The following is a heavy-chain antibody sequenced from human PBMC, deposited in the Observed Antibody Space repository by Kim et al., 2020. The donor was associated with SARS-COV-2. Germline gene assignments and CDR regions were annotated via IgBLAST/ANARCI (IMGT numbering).Heavy chain of an antibody. CDR1: GFTFSNYD. CDR2: SWHDGNNK. Sequence: GGSLRLSCAASGFTFSNYDMHWVRQAPGKGLEWVAVSWHDGNNKYYSDSVKGRFTISRDNSKNMLYLQMNSLRAEDTAVYYCARERTTWYSYYYFGMNVWGQGTTVTVSS. V-gene: IGHV3-33*01. J-gene: IGHJ6*02. D-gene: IGHD2-2*01. CDR3: ARERTTWYSYYYFGMNV.